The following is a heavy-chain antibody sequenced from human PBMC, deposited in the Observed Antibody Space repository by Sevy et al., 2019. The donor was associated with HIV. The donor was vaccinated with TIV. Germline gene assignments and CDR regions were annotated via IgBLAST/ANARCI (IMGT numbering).Heavy chain of an antibody. CDR3: AKDYGDFKNWFDS. Sequence: GGSLRLSCAASGFSFSSYTMPWVRQAPGKGLEWVSSIGGSDDRTFYAGPVKGRFTISRDNSKNALHLQMNSLRAEDTAVYYCAKDYGDFKNWFDSWGQGTLVTVSS. J-gene: IGHJ5*01. CDR2: IGGSDDRT. CDR1: GFSFSSYT. D-gene: IGHD4-17*01. V-gene: IGHV3-23*01.